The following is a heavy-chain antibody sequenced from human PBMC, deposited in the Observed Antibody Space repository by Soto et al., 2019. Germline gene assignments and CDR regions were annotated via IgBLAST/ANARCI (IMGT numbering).Heavy chain of an antibody. CDR1: GFTFSSYA. D-gene: IGHD3-22*01. J-gene: IGHJ4*02. CDR2: ISGSGGST. CDR3: AKDGRGDYYDSSGYFGY. Sequence: EVQLLESGGGLVQPGGSLRLSCAASGFTFSSYAMSCVRQAPGKGLEWVSAISGSGGSTYYADSVKGRFTISRDNSKNTLYRQMNSLRAEDTAVYYCAKDGRGDYYDSSGYFGYWGQGTLVTVSS. V-gene: IGHV3-23*01.